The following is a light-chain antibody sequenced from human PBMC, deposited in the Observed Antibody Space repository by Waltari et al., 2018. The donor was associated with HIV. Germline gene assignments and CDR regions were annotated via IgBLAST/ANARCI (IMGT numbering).Light chain of an antibody. V-gene: IGKV3-11*01. CDR2: DAS. CDR1: QSVSSY. CDR3: QQRSDWYT. Sequence: EIVLTQSPGTLSLFPGERATLSCRASQSVSSYLAWYQQKPGQAPRLLIYDASNRATGIPARFSGSGSGTDFTLTFSSLEPEDFAVYYCQQRSDWYTFGQGTKLEIK. J-gene: IGKJ2*01.